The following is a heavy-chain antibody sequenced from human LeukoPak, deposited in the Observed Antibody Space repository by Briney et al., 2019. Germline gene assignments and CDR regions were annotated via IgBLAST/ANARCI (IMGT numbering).Heavy chain of an antibody. CDR3: ARESRDYYDSSGYYYAYDAFDI. J-gene: IGHJ3*02. V-gene: IGHV3-7*03. CDR1: GFTFSNNW. CDR2: IKKDGSEE. D-gene: IGHD3-22*01. Sequence: GGSLRLSCAASGFTFSNNWMTWVRQAPGKGLEWVANIKKDGSEEYYVDSVKGRFTISRDNAKNSLYLQMNSLRAEDTALYYCARESRDYYDSSGYYYAYDAFDIWGQGTMVTVSS.